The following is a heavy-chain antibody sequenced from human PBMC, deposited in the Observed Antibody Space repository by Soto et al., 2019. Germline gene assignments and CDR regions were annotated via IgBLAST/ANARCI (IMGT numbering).Heavy chain of an antibody. J-gene: IGHJ4*02. D-gene: IGHD3-3*01. V-gene: IGHV6-1*01. CDR2: TYYRSKWYN. Sequence: SQPLSLTCAISGDSVSSNSAAWNWIRQSPSRGLEWLGRTYYRSKWYNDYAVSVKSRITISPDKSKNQFSLQLNSVTPEDTAVYYCAREVAPVLEWLLYYFDYWGQGTLVTVSS. CDR3: AREVAPVLEWLLYYFDY. CDR1: GDSVSSNSAA.